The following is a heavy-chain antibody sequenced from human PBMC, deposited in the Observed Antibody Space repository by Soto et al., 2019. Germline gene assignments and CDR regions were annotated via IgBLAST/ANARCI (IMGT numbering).Heavy chain of an antibody. D-gene: IGHD3-22*01. Sequence: QVQLQESGPGLVKPSQTLSLTCTVSGVSISSGGYYWSWIRQHPGKGLEWIGYIYHTGSTYHNPSLKGRVNKSVDTSNNQFSPNLSSVTAADTAVYHCARSQVAMIHPSEYWGQGTLVTVSS. CDR1: GVSISSGGYY. J-gene: IGHJ4*02. CDR3: ARSQVAMIHPSEY. CDR2: IYHTGST. V-gene: IGHV4-31*03.